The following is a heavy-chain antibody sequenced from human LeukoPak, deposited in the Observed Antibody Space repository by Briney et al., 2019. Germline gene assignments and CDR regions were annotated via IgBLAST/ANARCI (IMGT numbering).Heavy chain of an antibody. CDR1: GFTFSTFW. CDR2: INQDGSEK. J-gene: IGHJ4*02. V-gene: IGHV3-7*01. D-gene: IGHD1-1*01. CDR3: ARGGTFVSDY. Sequence: PGRSLRLSCAASGFTFSTFWMSWVRQAPGKGLEWVANINQDGSEKYYVGSMKGRFTVSRDNAKNSLYLQMDSLRAEDTAVYYCARGGTFVSDYWGQGTLVTVSS.